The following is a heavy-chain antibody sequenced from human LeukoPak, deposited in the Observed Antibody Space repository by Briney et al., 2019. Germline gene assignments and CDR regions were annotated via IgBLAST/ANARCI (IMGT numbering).Heavy chain of an antibody. CDR2: IIPIFGTA. J-gene: IGHJ6*03. Sequence: SVKVSCKASGGTFSSYAISWVRQAPGQGLEWMGGIIPIFGTANYAQKFQGRVTITTDESTSTAYIELSSLRSEDTAVYYCARGIRDGYNYYYYYYMDVWGKGTTVTVSS. D-gene: IGHD5-24*01. CDR3: ARGIRDGYNYYYYYYMDV. V-gene: IGHV1-69*05. CDR1: GGTFSSYA.